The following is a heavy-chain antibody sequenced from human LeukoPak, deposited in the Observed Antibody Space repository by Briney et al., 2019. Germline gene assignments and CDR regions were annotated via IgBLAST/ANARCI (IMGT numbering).Heavy chain of an antibody. J-gene: IGHJ4*02. D-gene: IGHD1-26*01. CDR2: IYYSGST. CDR3: ARLASGSYGPLTPFDY. CDR1: GGSVSSGSYC. Sequence: PSETLSLTCTVSGGSVSSGSYCWSWIRQPPGKGLEWIGDIYYSGSTNYNPSLKSRVTISVDTSKNQFSLRLSPVTAADTAVYYSARLASGSYGPLTPFDYWGQGTLVTVCS. V-gene: IGHV4-61*01.